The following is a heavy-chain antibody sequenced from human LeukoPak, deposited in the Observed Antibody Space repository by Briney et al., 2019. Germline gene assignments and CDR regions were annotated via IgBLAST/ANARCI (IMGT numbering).Heavy chain of an antibody. CDR2: IKQDGSEK. CDR3: ARDRQEQQYKWNNDRFDY. Sequence: GGSLRLSCAASGFTFSSYWMTWVRQAPGKGLEWVANIKQDGSEKNYVDSVKGRFTISRDNAKNSVSLQMNSLRAEDTAIYYCARDRQEQQYKWNNDRFDYWGQGTLVTVSS. D-gene: IGHD1-1*01. CDR1: GFTFSSYW. V-gene: IGHV3-7*01. J-gene: IGHJ4*02.